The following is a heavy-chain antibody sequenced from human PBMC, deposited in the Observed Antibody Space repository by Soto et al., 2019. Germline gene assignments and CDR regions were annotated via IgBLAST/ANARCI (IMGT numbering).Heavy chain of an antibody. CDR2: IKNDGTT. V-gene: IGHV3-74*01. D-gene: IGHD3-3*01. CDR1: GFTVSNYW. J-gene: IGHJ6*02. CDR3: AKDRGEEGLKFLEWFGGMDV. Sequence: LRLSCAASGFTVSNYWMNWVRQAPGKGLVWVSHIKNDGTTSYADSVEGRFTVSRDDAKNSFYLQMNSLRADDTAVYYCAKDRGEEGLKFLEWFGGMDVWGHGTTVTVSS.